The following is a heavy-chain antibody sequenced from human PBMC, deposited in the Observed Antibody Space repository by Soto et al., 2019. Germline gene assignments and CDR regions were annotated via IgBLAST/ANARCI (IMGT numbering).Heavy chain of an antibody. Sequence: GGSLRLSCAASGFNFSSYSMNWVRQAPGKGLEWVSYISSSSSTIYYADSVKGRFTVSRDNFKNTLFLQMNSLRVEDTALCYCAKALDPVGATPFLDYWGQGALVTLSS. D-gene: IGHD1-26*01. V-gene: IGHV3-48*01. J-gene: IGHJ4*02. CDR2: ISSSSSTI. CDR1: GFNFSSYS. CDR3: AKALDPVGATPFLDY.